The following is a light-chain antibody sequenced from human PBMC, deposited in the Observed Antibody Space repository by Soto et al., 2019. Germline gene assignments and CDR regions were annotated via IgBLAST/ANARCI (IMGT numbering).Light chain of an antibody. CDR1: KLGDKY. Sequence: SYELTQPPSVSVSPGQTASITCSGDKLGDKYACWYQQKPGQSPVLVIYQYYKRPSGIPERFSGSNSGNTATLTISGTQAMDEADYYCQAWDSSTAFVVFGGGTKLTVL. CDR2: QYY. V-gene: IGLV3-1*01. J-gene: IGLJ2*01. CDR3: QAWDSSTAFVV.